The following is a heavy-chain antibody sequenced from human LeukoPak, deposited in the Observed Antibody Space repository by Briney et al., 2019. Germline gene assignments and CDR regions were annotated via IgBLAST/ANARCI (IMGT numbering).Heavy chain of an antibody. Sequence: GGSLRLSCAASGFTFSSYAMSWVRQAPGKGLEWVSAISGSGGSTYYADSMKGRFTISRDNSKNTLYLKMNSLRAEDTAVYYCAKGGNIRVLSYYYYMDVWGRGTTVTVSS. D-gene: IGHD2/OR15-2a*01. CDR2: ISGSGGST. CDR1: GFTFSSYA. CDR3: AKGGNIRVLSYYYYMDV. V-gene: IGHV3-23*01. J-gene: IGHJ6*03.